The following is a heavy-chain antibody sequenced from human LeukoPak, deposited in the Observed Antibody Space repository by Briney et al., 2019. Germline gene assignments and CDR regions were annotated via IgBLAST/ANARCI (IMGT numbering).Heavy chain of an antibody. V-gene: IGHV4-34*01. D-gene: IGHD6-13*01. Sequence: SETLSLTCAVYGGSFSGYYWSWIRQPPGKGLEWIGEINHSRSTNYNPSLKSRVTISVDTSKNQFSLKLSSVAAADTAVYYCARRGRFSKQLVPSSHYCYGMDVWGQGTTVTVSS. CDR3: ARRGRFSKQLVPSSHYCYGMDV. J-gene: IGHJ6*02. CDR2: INHSRST. CDR1: GGSFSGYY.